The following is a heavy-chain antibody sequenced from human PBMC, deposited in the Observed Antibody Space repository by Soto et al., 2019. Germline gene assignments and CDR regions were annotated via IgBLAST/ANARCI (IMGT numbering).Heavy chain of an antibody. J-gene: IGHJ4*02. Sequence: QVQLQESGPGLLKPSETLSLTCTVSGGSISSYFYIWVRQPPGKGLEWIGSVYYTGTTDYNPSLKSRVTISVDTSKTQFSLNLSSVTAADTAVYYCARDLAAVPRAFDYWGRGTLVTVSS. D-gene: IGHD6-13*01. CDR3: ARDLAAVPRAFDY. CDR2: VYYTGTT. CDR1: GGSISSYF. V-gene: IGHV4-59*01.